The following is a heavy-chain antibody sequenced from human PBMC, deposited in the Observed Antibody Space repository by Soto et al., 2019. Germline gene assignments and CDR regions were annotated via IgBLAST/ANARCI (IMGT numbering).Heavy chain of an antibody. D-gene: IGHD6-6*01. V-gene: IGHV3-23*01. J-gene: IGHJ4*02. CDR2: ISSGGGST. CDR3: AKGDGRIVPRHFDY. CDR1: GFTFSSYA. Sequence: GGSLRLSCAASGFTFSSYAMNWVRQAPGKGLEWVSAISSGGGSTYYADSVKGRFTISRDNSKNTLYLQMNDLRAEDTAVYFCAKGDGRIVPRHFDYWGQGALVTVSS.